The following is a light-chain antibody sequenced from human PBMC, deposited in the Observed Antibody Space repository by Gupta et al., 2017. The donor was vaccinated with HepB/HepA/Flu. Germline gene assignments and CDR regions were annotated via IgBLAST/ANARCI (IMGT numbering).Light chain of an antibody. CDR3: SSFTYTTTLVV. CDR1: SNDFGDFNY. V-gene: IGLV2-14*03. Sequence: QSALTQPASVSGSPAQSITISCTATSNDFGDFNYVSWYQQHPGKAPKLFISDVSNRPSGVSNRFSGSKSGNTASLTISGLQAEDEADYYCSSFTYTTTLVVFGGGTRLTVL. CDR2: DVS. J-gene: IGLJ2*01.